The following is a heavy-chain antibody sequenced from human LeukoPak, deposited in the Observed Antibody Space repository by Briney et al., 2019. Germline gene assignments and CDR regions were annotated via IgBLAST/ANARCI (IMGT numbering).Heavy chain of an antibody. J-gene: IGHJ5*02. CDR2: ISGSGGGT. V-gene: IGHV3-23*01. CDR3: AKRPSGIAARYWFDP. CDR1: GFTLSSYA. Sequence: GGSLRLSCAASGFTLSSYAMSWVRQAPGKGLEWVSAISGSGGGTYYADSVKGRFTISRDNSKNTLYLQMNSLRAEDTAVYYCAKRPSGIAARYWFDPWGQGTLVTVSS. D-gene: IGHD6-6*01.